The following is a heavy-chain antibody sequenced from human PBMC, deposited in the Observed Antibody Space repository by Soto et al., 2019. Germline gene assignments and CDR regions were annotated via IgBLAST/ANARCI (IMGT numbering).Heavy chain of an antibody. J-gene: IGHJ4*02. D-gene: IGHD5-12*01. V-gene: IGHV3-48*04. CDR3: ARDHDEDFGYDLDYFDY. CDR1: GVACRTCG. Sequence: GRFLRLSCGAAGVACRTCGMHRVRQDLGKRPEWVSYINWNSVTFDYADSVKGRFTISRDNAKNSLYLQMDSLRAEDTAFYYCARDHDEDFGYDLDYFDYWGRGTLVTVSS. CDR2: INWNSVTF.